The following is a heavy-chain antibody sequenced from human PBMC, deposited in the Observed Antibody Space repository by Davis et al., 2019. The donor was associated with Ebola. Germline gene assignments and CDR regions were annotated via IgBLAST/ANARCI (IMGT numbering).Heavy chain of an antibody. CDR3: ARELSSYGDYAWAF. J-gene: IGHJ4*02. Sequence: ASVKVSCKASGYTFNSYGISWVRQAPGQGLEWMGWISGYNGNTNYAEKFQGRVTMTRDTSINTAYMELRRLRSDDTAIYFCARELSSYGDYAWAFWGQGTLVTVSS. D-gene: IGHD4-17*01. CDR2: ISGYNGNT. V-gene: IGHV1-18*01. CDR1: GYTFNSYG.